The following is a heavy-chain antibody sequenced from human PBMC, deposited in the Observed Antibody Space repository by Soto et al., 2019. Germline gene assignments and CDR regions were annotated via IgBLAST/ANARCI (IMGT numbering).Heavy chain of an antibody. CDR1: GGTFSSYA. Sequence: SVKVSCKASGGTFSSYAISWVRQAPGQGLEWMGGINPIFGTANYAQKFQGRVTITADESTSTAYMELSSLRSEDTAVYYCARGVDTPMVPYYFDYWGQGTLVTVSS. V-gene: IGHV1-69*13. J-gene: IGHJ4*02. CDR2: INPIFGTA. CDR3: ARGVDTPMVPYYFDY. D-gene: IGHD5-18*01.